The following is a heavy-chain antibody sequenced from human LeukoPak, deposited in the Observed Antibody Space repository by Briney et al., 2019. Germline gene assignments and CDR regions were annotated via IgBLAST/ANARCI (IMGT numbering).Heavy chain of an antibody. CDR1: GFTFSSYG. CDR2: IRYDGSNK. V-gene: IGHV3-30*02. D-gene: IGHD6-13*01. CDR3: AKGPLEGYSNSWRGDY. J-gene: IGHJ4*02. Sequence: AGGSLRLSCAASGFTFSSYGMHWVRQAPGKGLEWVAFIRYDGSNKYYADSVKGRFTISRDNSKNTLYLQMNSLRAEDTAVYYCAKGPLEGYSNSWRGDYWGQGTLVTVSS.